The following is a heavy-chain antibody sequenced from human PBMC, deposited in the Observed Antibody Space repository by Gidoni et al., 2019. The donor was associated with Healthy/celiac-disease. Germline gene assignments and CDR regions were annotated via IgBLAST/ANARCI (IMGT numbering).Heavy chain of an antibody. CDR1: ASTFTSYG. J-gene: IGHJ5*02. D-gene: IGHD4-17*01. CDR2: ISAYNGNT. Sequence: QVQLVQSGAEVKKPGASVKVSCKASASTFTSYGISWVRQAPGQGLEWMGWISAYNGNTNYGQKLQGRGTMTTDTSTSTAYMELRSLRSDDTAVYYCARVDDGDYTLRWFDPWGQGTLVTVSS. CDR3: ARVDDGDYTLRWFDP. V-gene: IGHV1-18*04.